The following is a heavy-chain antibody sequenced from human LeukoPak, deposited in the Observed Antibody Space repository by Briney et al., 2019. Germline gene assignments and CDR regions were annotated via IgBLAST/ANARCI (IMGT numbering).Heavy chain of an antibody. J-gene: IGHJ3*01. Sequence: GGSLRLSCAASGFTFSSYSMNWVRQAPGKGLEWVSYISSSSSTIYYADSVKGRFTISRDNAKNSLYLQMNGLRVEDTAIYYCAKGLRGLRNRIMGDTFDLWGQGTMVAVSS. D-gene: IGHD1-14*01. CDR1: GFTFSSYS. V-gene: IGHV3-48*01. CDR2: ISSSSSTI. CDR3: AKGLRGLRNRIMGDTFDL.